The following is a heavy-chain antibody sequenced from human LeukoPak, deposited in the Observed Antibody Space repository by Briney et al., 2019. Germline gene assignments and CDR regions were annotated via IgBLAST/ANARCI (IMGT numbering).Heavy chain of an antibody. Sequence: GGSLRLSCAASGFTFSNYAMSWVRQAPGKGLEWVSTISGSGGSTYYADSVKGRFTISRDNAKNSLYLQMNSLRAEDTAVYYCARGSAVTANNFDFWGQGTLVTVSS. CDR3: ARGSAVTANNFDF. J-gene: IGHJ4*02. V-gene: IGHV3-23*01. CDR2: ISGSGGST. CDR1: GFTFSNYA. D-gene: IGHD4-11*01.